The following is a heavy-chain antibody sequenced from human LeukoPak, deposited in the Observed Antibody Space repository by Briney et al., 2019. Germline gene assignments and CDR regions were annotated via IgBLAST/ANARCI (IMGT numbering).Heavy chain of an antibody. CDR3: VTYYFDSSGPKKNY. Sequence: SETLSLTCAVYGGSFSGYYWSWIRQPPGKGLEWIGEINHSGSTNYNPSLKSRVTISVDTSKKQFSLKLSPVTAADTAVYYCVTYYFDSSGPKKNYWGQGTLVTVSS. CDR2: INHSGST. D-gene: IGHD3-22*01. CDR1: GGSFSGYY. V-gene: IGHV4-34*01. J-gene: IGHJ4*02.